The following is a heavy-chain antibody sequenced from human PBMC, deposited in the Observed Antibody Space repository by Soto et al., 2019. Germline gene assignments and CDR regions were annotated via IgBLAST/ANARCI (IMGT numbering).Heavy chain of an antibody. CDR2: INHVGGT. V-gene: IGHV4-34*01. CDR1: GGFLSESY. D-gene: IGHD3-16*01. CDR3: VRIRYQLPSSVLWLDP. Sequence: PSETLSLTCAVYGGFLSESYWTWIRQPPGKGLEWIGEINHVGGTNYNPSLKSRVTVSVDTSQNQFSLRLISVTAADTAMYFCVRIRYQLPSSVLWLDPWGQGTPVTVSS. J-gene: IGHJ5*02.